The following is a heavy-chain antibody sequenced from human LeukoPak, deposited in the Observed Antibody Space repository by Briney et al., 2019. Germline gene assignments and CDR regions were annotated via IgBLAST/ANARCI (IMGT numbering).Heavy chain of an antibody. D-gene: IGHD3-10*01. J-gene: IGHJ4*02. V-gene: IGHV1-69*13. CDR3: AMVRGRPHFFDY. CDR2: IIPIFGTA. CDR1: GGTFSSYA. Sequence: SVKVSCKASGGTFSSYAISWVRQAPGQGLEWMGGIIPIFGTANYAQKFQGRVTITADESTSTAYMELSSLRSEDTAVYNCAMVRGRPHFFDYWGQGTLVTVSS.